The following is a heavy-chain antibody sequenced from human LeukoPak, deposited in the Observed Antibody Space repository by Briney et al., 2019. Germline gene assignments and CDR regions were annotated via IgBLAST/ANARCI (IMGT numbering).Heavy chain of an antibody. Sequence: GGSLRLSCAASGFTFSSYEMNWVRQAPGKGQEWVSYISSRGSTIYYADSVKGRFTISRDNAKNSLYLQMNSLRAEDTAIYYCARDGEGCTSTRCYEWFDYWGQGTLVTVSS. D-gene: IGHD2-2*01. CDR1: GFTFSSYE. V-gene: IGHV3-48*03. CDR2: ISSRGSTI. CDR3: ARDGEGCTSTRCYEWFDY. J-gene: IGHJ4*02.